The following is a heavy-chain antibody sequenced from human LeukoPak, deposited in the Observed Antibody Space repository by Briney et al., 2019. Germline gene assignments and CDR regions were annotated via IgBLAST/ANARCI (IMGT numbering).Heavy chain of an antibody. CDR1: GGSISSYY. CDR3: ARAYCGGDCSYYYGMDV. Sequence: PSETLSLTCTVSGGSISSYYWSWIRQPPGKGLEWIGYIYYSGSTNYNPSLKSRVTISVDTSKNQFSLKLSSVTAADTAMYYCARAYCGGDCSYYYGMDVWGQGTTVTVSS. J-gene: IGHJ6*02. CDR2: IYYSGST. D-gene: IGHD2-21*02. V-gene: IGHV4-59*01.